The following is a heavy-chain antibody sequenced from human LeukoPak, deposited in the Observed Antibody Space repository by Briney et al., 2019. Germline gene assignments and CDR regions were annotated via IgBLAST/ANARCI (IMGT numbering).Heavy chain of an antibody. CDR3: ARGARGYSGYDFDY. V-gene: IGHV4-34*01. CDR2: INHSGST. CDR1: GGSFSGDY. J-gene: IGHJ4*02. Sequence: PSETLSLTCAVYGGSFSGDYWSWIRQPPGKGLEWIGEINHSGSTNYNPSLKSRVTISVDTSKNQFSLKLSSVTAADTAVYYCARGARGYSGYDFDYWGQGTLVTVSS. D-gene: IGHD5-12*01.